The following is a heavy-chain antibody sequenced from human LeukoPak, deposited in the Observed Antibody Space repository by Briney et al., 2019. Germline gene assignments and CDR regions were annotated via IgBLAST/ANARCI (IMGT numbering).Heavy chain of an antibody. Sequence: PSETLSLTCTVSGGSIRSSPYYWGWLRQPPGKGLERIGNIFYSGSAYYNPSLKSRVTISVDTSQNQLSLKVRSVTATDTAVYYCTRQGVVVSSTQADYWGHGTLVTVSS. J-gene: IGHJ4*01. CDR1: GGSIRSSPYY. D-gene: IGHD2-15*01. CDR3: TRQGVVVSSTQADY. V-gene: IGHV4-39*01. CDR2: IFYSGSA.